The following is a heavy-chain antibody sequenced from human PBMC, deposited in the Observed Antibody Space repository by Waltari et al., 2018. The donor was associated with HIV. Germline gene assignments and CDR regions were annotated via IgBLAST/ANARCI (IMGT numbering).Heavy chain of an antibody. Sequence: EVQLVESGGGLVQPGRYLRLFCTASGFTFGDYAMSWFRPAPGMGLGWVGFIRSKAYGGKTEDAAYVQGRLTISIDDTKRIAYLQTNSLKPEDRSAYYCTREGILGATLHFDYLGQRTLVTVSS. V-gene: IGHV3-49*03. CDR1: GFTFGDYA. J-gene: IGHJ4*02. CDR3: TREGILGATLHFDY. CDR2: IRSKAYGGKT. D-gene: IGHD1-26*01.